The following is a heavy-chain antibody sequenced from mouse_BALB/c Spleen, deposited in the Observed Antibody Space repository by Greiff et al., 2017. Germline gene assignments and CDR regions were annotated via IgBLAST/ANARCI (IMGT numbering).Heavy chain of an antibody. D-gene: IGHD2-4*01. CDR2: ISYDGSN. CDR3: TRAGNCYDYDEAIDY. J-gene: IGHJ2*01. CDR1: GYSITSGYY. V-gene: IGHV3-6*02. Sequence: EVQLQESGPGLVKPSQSLSLTCSVTGYSITSGYYWNWIRQFPGNKLEWMGYISYDGSNNYNPSLKNRISITRDTSKNQFFLKLNSVTTEDTATYYCTRAGNCYDYDEAIDYWGQGTTLTVSS.